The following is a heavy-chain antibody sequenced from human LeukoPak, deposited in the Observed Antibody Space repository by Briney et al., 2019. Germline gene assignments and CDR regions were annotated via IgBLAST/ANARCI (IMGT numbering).Heavy chain of an antibody. D-gene: IGHD2-2*01. CDR3: ARDIVVVPAAMALHYYYYGMDV. Sequence: GGSLRLSCAASGFTFSSYAMHWVRQAPGKGLEWVAVISYDGSNKYYADSVKGRFTISRDNSKNTLYLQMNSLRAEDTAVYYCARDIVVVPAAMALHYYYYGMDVWGKGTTVTVSS. V-gene: IGHV3-30*04. J-gene: IGHJ6*04. CDR1: GFTFSSYA. CDR2: ISYDGSNK.